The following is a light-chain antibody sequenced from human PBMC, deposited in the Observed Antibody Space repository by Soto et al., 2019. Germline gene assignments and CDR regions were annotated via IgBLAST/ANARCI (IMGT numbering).Light chain of an antibody. CDR1: SSDVGSYNL. CDR2: EVS. J-gene: IGLJ2*01. Sequence: QSVLTQPASVSGSPGQSITISCTGTSSDVGSYNLVSWYQQHPGKAPKLMIYEVSKRPSAVSNRFSGSKSGNTASLTISGLQAEDEADYYCCSYAGSSTVFGGVTKLTVL. CDR3: CSYAGSSTV. V-gene: IGLV2-23*02.